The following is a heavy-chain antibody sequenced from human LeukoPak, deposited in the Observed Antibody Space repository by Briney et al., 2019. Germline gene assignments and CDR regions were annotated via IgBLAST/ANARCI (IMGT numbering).Heavy chain of an antibody. D-gene: IGHD5-24*01. CDR3: ARGDGYIYY. Sequence: SETLSLTCTVSGGSISSYSWSWIRQPPGQGMERIGYIYYTGSANYNPSLNSRVTISVDTSTSQISLQLRSVTAADTAVYYCARGDGYIYYWGQGTLVTVSS. CDR2: IYYTGSA. CDR1: GGSISSYS. J-gene: IGHJ4*02. V-gene: IGHV4-59*13.